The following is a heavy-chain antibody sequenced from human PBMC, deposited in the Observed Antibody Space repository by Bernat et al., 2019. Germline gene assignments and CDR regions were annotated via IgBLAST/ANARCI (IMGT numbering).Heavy chain of an antibody. CDR3: ARHAGDSYGSHWWFDP. Sequence: QLQLQESGPGLVKPSETLSLTCTVSGGSISSSSYYWGWIRQPPGKGLEWIGSIYYSGSTYYNPSLKSRVTISVDTSKNQFSLKLSSVTAADTAVYYCARHAGDSYGSHWWFDPWGQGTLVTVSS. CDR2: IYYSGST. V-gene: IGHV4-39*01. D-gene: IGHD5-18*01. J-gene: IGHJ5*02. CDR1: GGSISSSSYY.